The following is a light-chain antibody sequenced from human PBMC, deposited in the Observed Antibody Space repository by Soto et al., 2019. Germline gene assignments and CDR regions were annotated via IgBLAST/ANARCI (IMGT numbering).Light chain of an antibody. CDR3: QQYHNWPIT. J-gene: IGKJ5*01. Sequence: EIVMTQSPATLSVSPGERATLSCRASQSVSSNLAWYQQRPGQSPRLLLYYASTRATGAPARFSGSGSGTEFTLAISSLQSEDFAVYYCQQYHNWPITFGQGTRLEIK. CDR2: YAS. V-gene: IGKV3-15*01. CDR1: QSVSSN.